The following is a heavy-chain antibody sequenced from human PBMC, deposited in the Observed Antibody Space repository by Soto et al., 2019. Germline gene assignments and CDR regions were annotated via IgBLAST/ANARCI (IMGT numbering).Heavy chain of an antibody. CDR3: AMGNLGYCSGGSCYKSAFDI. D-gene: IGHD2-15*01. CDR2: IWYDGSNK. CDR1: GFTFSSYG. Sequence: QVQLVESGGGVVQPGRSLRLSCAASGFTFSSYGMHWVRQAPGKGLEWVAVIWYDGSNKYYADTVKGRFTISRDNSKNTLYLQMNSLRAEDTAVYYCAMGNLGYCSGGSCYKSAFDIWGQGTMVTVSS. J-gene: IGHJ3*02. V-gene: IGHV3-33*01.